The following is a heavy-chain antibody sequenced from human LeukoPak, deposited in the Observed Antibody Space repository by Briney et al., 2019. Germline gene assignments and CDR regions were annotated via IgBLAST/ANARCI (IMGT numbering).Heavy chain of an antibody. D-gene: IGHD4-23*01. CDR1: GFTFTSSA. J-gene: IGHJ5*02. Sequence: SVKVSCKASGFTFTSSAMQWVRQARGQRPEWIGWIVVGSGNTNYAQKFQERVTITRDMSTSTAYMELSSLRSEDTAVYYCAAKDYGGNSGLRGFDPWGQGTLVTVSS. CDR2: IVVGSGNT. CDR3: AAKDYGGNSGLRGFDP. V-gene: IGHV1-58*02.